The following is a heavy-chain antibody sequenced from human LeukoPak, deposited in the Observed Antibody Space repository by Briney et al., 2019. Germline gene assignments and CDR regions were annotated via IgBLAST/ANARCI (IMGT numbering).Heavy chain of an antibody. CDR1: GLTFSSYA. D-gene: IGHD3-22*01. CDR2: ISGSGGST. V-gene: IGHV3-23*01. J-gene: IGHJ4*02. CDR3: AKDDTINYYDSSGYSYYFDY. Sequence: GGSLRLSCAASGLTFSSYAMSWVRQAPGKGLEWVSAISGSGGSTYYADSVKGRFTISRDNSKNTLYLQMNSLRAEDTAVYYCAKDDTINYYDSSGYSYYFDYWGQGTLVTVSS.